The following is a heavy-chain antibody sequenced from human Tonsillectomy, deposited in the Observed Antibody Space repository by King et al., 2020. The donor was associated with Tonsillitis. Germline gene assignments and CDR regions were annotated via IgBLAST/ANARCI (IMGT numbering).Heavy chain of an antibody. Sequence: QLVQSGADVKKPGESLKISCKGSGYSFTNYWIGWVRQMPGKGLECLGIIYPSNSDTRYSPSFQGQVTISADKSISTSYLQWSSLKASDSGIYYCARLGAGELAAFDIWGQGTMVTVSS. CDR1: GYSFTNYW. J-gene: IGHJ3*02. V-gene: IGHV5-51*01. CDR2: IYPSNSDT. CDR3: ARLGAGELAAFDI. D-gene: IGHD1-7*01.